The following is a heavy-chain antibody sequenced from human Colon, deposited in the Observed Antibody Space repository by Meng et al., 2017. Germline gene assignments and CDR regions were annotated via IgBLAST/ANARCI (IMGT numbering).Heavy chain of an antibody. D-gene: IGHD2-21*02. J-gene: IGHJ4*02. CDR1: GFDFNSYA. V-gene: IGHV3-23*01. CDR2: ISGSGGVR. Sequence: EVQLLESGGGLVQSGGSLRHYCAAFGFDFNSYARSWVRQVPGKGLEWVASISGSGGVRYYADSVKGRFTISRDNSKDTLYLQLNNLRAADTAIYYCANAPNLATALDSWVQVTLVTVSS. CDR3: ANAPNLATALDS.